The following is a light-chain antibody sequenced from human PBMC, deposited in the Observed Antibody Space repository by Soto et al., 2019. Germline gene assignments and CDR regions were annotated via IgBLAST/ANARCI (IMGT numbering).Light chain of an antibody. CDR2: EVN. Sequence: QSVLTQPPSASGSPGQSVTISCTGTSSDVGGYNYVSWYQQNPGKVPKLMIYEVNKRPSGVPDRFSGSKSGNTASLTVSGLQADAEADYYCTSYAGGNNVFGTGTKLTVL. CDR1: SSDVGGYNY. J-gene: IGLJ1*01. V-gene: IGLV2-8*01. CDR3: TSYAGGNNV.